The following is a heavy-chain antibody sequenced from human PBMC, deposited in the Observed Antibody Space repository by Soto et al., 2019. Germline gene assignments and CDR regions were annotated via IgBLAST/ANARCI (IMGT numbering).Heavy chain of an antibody. Sequence: PSETLSLTCAVSGGSISSGGYYWSWIRQPPGKGLEWIGEINHSGSTNYNPSLKSRVTISVDTSKNQFSLKLSSVTAADTAVYYCARGGVGKKRAMVRSYYFDYWGQGTLVTVSS. CDR1: GGSISSGGYY. CDR3: ARGGVGKKRAMVRSYYFDY. V-gene: IGHV4-34*01. J-gene: IGHJ4*02. D-gene: IGHD5-18*01. CDR2: INHSGST.